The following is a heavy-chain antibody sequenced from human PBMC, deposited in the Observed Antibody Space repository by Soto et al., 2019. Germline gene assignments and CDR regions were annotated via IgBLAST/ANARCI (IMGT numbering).Heavy chain of an antibody. J-gene: IGHJ6*02. CDR3: TRVKLLATMPKPGMDV. V-gene: IGHV3-72*01. D-gene: IGHD1-26*01. CDR2: IRNKANSYFT. CDR1: GFTFSDHY. Sequence: GGSLRLSCAASGFTFSDHYMDWVRQAPGKRLEWVGRIRNKANSYFTEYAASVKGRFTISRDDSKNSLFLQMNRLKSEDTAVYHCTRVKLLATMPKPGMDVWGQGTTVTVSS.